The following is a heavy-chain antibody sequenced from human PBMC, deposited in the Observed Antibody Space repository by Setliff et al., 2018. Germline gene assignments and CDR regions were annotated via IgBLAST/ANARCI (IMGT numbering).Heavy chain of an antibody. D-gene: IGHD3-22*01. V-gene: IGHV3-30-3*01. J-gene: IGHJ4*02. Sequence: GGSLRLSCAASGFTFTNYIIHWVRQAPGKGLEWVAVMSLDETNKYYADSVRGRLTISRDNSKNTVYLQMNSLRAEDTAVYYCARDPYYYDSSGYLTFDYWGQGTLVTVSS. CDR3: ARDPYYYDSSGYLTFDY. CDR1: GFTFTNYI. CDR2: MSLDETNK.